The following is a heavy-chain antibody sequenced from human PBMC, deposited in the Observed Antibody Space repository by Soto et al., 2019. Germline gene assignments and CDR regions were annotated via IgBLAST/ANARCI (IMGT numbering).Heavy chain of an antibody. V-gene: IGHV3-30*18. CDR2: ISYDGSNK. CDR3: AKARYDFWSGYPGAPYYYGMDV. J-gene: IGHJ6*02. D-gene: IGHD3-3*01. CDR1: GFTFSSYG. Sequence: XGSLKLSCAASGFTFSSYGMHWVRQAPGKGLEWVAVISYDGSNKYYADSVKGRFTISRDNSKNTLYLQMNSLRAEDTAVYYCAKARYDFWSGYPGAPYYYGMDVWGQGTTVTVS.